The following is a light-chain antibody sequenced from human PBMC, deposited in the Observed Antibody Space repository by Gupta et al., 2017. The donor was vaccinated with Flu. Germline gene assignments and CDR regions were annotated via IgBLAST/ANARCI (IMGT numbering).Light chain of an antibody. CDR1: QSVLYSSNNKNY. CDR3: QQYYSTPWT. J-gene: IGKJ1*01. CDR2: WAS. V-gene: IGKV4-1*01. Sequence: NCKSSQSVLYSSNNKNYLAWYQQKPGQPPKLLIYWASTRESGVPDRFSGSGSGTDFTLTISSLQAEDVAVYYCQQYYSTPWTSGQGTKVEIK.